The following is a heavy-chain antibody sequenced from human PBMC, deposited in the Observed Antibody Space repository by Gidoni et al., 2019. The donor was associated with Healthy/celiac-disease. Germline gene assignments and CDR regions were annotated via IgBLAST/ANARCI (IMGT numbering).Heavy chain of an antibody. D-gene: IGHD6-19*01. CDR1: GYTFTGYY. V-gene: IGHV1-2*02. CDR2: INPKSGGT. J-gene: IGHJ2*01. Sequence: QVQLVQSGAEVKKSGASVKVPCKASGYTFTGYYMHWVRQAPGQGLEWMGWINPKSGGTNYAQKFQGRVTMTRDTSISTAYMELNRLRSDDTAVYFCVRVFQITVGGIYNEWYFDLWGRGTLVTVSS. CDR3: VRVFQITVGGIYNEWYFDL.